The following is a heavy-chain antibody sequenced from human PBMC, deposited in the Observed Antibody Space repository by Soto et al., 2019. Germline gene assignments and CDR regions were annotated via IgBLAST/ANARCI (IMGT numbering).Heavy chain of an antibody. CDR1: GGSISSGDYY. Sequence: SETLSLTCTVSGGSISSGDYYWSWIRQPPGKGLEWIGYIYYSGSTYYNPSLKSRVTISVDTSKNQFSLKLSSVTAADTAVYYCAGHYDILNEGYFDYWGQGTLVTAPQ. J-gene: IGHJ4*02. V-gene: IGHV4-30-4*01. D-gene: IGHD3-9*01. CDR3: AGHYDILNEGYFDY. CDR2: IYYSGST.